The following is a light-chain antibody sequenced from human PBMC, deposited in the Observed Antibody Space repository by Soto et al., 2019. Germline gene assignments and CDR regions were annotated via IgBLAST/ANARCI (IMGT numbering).Light chain of an antibody. V-gene: IGKV3-20*01. CDR2: GAS. Sequence: EVVLTQSPGTLSLSPGERAPVSCRASQSVSNNYLAWYQQKPGQAPRLLIYGASNRATGIPDRFSGSGSGTDFTLTISRLEPEDFAVYYCQQYGSSGTFGQGTKVDIK. CDR3: QQYGSSGT. J-gene: IGKJ1*01. CDR1: QSVSNNY.